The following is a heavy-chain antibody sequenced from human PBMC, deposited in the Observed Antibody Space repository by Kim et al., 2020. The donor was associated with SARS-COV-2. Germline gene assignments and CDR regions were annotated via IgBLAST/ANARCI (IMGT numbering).Heavy chain of an antibody. CDR1: GFTFGDYA. CDR2: ISWNSGSI. D-gene: IGHD3-10*01. CDR3: AKGNYYGSGSYRGGFDY. Sequence: GGSLRLSCAASGFTFGDYAMHWVRQAPGKGLEWVSGISWNSGSIGYADSVKGRFTISRDNAKNSLYLQMNSLRAEDTALYYCAKGNYYGSGSYRGGFDYWGQGTLVTVSS. V-gene: IGHV3-9*01. J-gene: IGHJ4*02.